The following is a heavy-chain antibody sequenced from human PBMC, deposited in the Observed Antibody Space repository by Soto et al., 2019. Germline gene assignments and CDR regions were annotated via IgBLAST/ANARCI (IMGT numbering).Heavy chain of an antibody. V-gene: IGHV5-51*01. Sequence: GESLKSSCEASGYSFSNQWIAWVRQMSGKGMEWMGTIYPADSDTRYSPSFQGQVTISADKSISTAYLQWTSLKASDTAIYYCARPGVGSSWYVGRNGLDVWGQGIAVTVSS. CDR1: GYSFSNQW. D-gene: IGHD6-13*01. CDR3: ARPGVGSSWYVGRNGLDV. CDR2: IYPADSDT. J-gene: IGHJ6*02.